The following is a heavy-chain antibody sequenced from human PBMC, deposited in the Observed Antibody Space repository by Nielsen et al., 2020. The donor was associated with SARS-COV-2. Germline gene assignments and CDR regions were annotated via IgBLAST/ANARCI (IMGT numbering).Heavy chain of an antibody. V-gene: IGHV1-2*04. CDR3: ARLRDPGADFGYYYYGMDV. CDR2: INPNSGGT. Sequence: WVRQAPGQGLEWMGWINPNSGGTNYAQKFQGWVTMTRDTSISTAYMELSRLRSDDTAVYYCARLRDPGADFGYYYYGMDVWGQGTTVTVSS. D-gene: IGHD1-26*01. J-gene: IGHJ6*02.